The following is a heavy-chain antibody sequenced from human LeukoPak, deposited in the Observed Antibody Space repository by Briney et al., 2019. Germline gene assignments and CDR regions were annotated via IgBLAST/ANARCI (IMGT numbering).Heavy chain of an antibody. J-gene: IGHJ6*03. D-gene: IGHD3-22*01. Sequence: SETLSLTCAVYGGSFSAYYWTWIRQTPGKGLEWIGEMNPSGSTNHNPSLKSRVTISVDTSKNRFSLKLSSVTAADTAVYYCARGRQDVTMIVVVMTAVSYYLDVWGKGTTVTVS. CDR1: GGSFSAYY. CDR2: MNPSGST. V-gene: IGHV4-34*01. CDR3: ARGRQDVTMIVVVMTAVSYYLDV.